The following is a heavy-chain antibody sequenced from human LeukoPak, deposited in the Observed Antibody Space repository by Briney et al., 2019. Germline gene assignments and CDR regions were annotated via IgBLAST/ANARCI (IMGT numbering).Heavy chain of an antibody. CDR3: AHSIYYGSGSYYSEGGPNWFDP. V-gene: IGHV2-5*01. CDR2: IYWNDDK. J-gene: IGHJ5*02. CDR1: GFSLSTSGVG. Sequence: SGPTLVNPTQTLTLTCTFSGFSLSTSGVGVGWIRQPPGKALEWLALIYWNDDKRYSPSLKSRLTITKDTSKNQVVLTMTNMDPVDTATYYCAHSIYYGSGSYYSEGGPNWFDPWGQGTLVTVSS. D-gene: IGHD3-10*01.